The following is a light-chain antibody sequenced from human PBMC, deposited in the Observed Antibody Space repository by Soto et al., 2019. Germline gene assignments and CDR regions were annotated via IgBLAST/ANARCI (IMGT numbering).Light chain of an antibody. CDR3: SSYTDSTNYV. Sequence: QSVLTQPASVSGSPGQSITISCTGTSSDVGTRNFVSWYQQHPGKVPKLMIYQVTNRPSGVSNRFSGSKSGNTASLTISGLQAEDEADYYCSSYTDSTNYVFGTRTKVTVL. CDR2: QVT. J-gene: IGLJ1*01. V-gene: IGLV2-14*01. CDR1: SSDVGTRNF.